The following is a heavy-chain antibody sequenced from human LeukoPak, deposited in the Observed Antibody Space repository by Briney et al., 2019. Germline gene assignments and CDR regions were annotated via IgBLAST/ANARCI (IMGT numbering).Heavy chain of an antibody. CDR3: ARAPLYQLLSSNMAFDI. CDR1: GYTLTELS. D-gene: IGHD2-2*01. J-gene: IGHJ3*02. V-gene: IGHV1-24*01. Sequence: ASVKVSCKVSGYTLTELSMHWVRQAPGKGLEWMGGFDPEDGETIYAQKFQGRVTITADESTSTAYMELSSLRSEDTAVYYCARAPLYQLLSSNMAFDIWGQGTMVTVSS. CDR2: FDPEDGET.